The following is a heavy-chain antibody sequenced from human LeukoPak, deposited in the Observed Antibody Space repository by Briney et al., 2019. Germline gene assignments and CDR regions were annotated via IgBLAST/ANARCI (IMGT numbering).Heavy chain of an antibody. CDR1: GFSFTMYG. CDR2: ISTDGNNE. D-gene: IGHD6-19*01. V-gene: IGHV3-30*18. CDR3: AKDQIGWAPGYVSGPLDQ. J-gene: IGHJ4*02. Sequence: GGSLRLSCAASGFSFTMYGIHGVRQAPGKGLEWVAVISTDGNNEYYANSVKGRFTISRDNPKNTVYLQMTSLRTEDTAVYYCAKDQIGWAPGYVSGPLDQWGQGTLVTVSS.